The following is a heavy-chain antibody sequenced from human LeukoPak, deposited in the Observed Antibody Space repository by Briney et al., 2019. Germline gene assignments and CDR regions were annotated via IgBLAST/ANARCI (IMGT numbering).Heavy chain of an antibody. D-gene: IGHD3-10*01. J-gene: IGHJ6*03. CDR2: IKSDGSST. Sequence: GGSLRLSCTASGFTFSSYWMHWVRQAPGKGLVWVSRIKSDGSSTSYAASVKGRFSISRDNAKNTLYLQMNSLRAEDTAVYYCARDSASGRYYFYYYYMDVWGKGTTVTVSS. CDR1: GFTFSSYW. CDR3: ARDSASGRYYFYYYYMDV. V-gene: IGHV3-74*01.